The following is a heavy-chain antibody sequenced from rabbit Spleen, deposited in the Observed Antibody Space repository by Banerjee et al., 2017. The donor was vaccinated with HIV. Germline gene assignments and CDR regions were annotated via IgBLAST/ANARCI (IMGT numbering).Heavy chain of an antibody. Sequence: QEQLVESGGGLVKPEGSLTLTCKASGVSLNDKDVMCWVRQAPGKGLEWIACMDACSSGFTYFASWAKGRFTISKTSSTTVTLQMTSLTAADTATYFCARDLVAVIGWNFNLWGPGTLVTVS. V-gene: IGHV1S45*01. J-gene: IGHJ4*01. CDR1: GVSLNDKDV. CDR3: ARDLVAVIGWNFNL. D-gene: IGHD1-1*01. CDR2: MDACSSGFT.